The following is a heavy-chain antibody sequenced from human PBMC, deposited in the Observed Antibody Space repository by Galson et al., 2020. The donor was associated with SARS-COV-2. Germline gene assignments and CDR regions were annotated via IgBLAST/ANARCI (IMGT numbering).Heavy chain of an antibody. CDR2: INPNSGGA. J-gene: IGHJ5*02. D-gene: IGHD3-10*01. Sequence: ASVKVSCKASGYRLTDYYMHWVRQAPGQGLEWMGWINPNSGGAVSAQAFQGRLSLTTDTSITTAYLQLSSLTSADTAVYYCARVYYGDKVDLWGQGTLVAVSS. CDR1: GYRLTDYY. CDR3: ARVYYGDKVDL. V-gene: IGHV1-2*02.